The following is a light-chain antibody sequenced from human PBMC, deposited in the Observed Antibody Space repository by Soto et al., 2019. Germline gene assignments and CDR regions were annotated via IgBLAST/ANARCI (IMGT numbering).Light chain of an antibody. CDR3: LQDHNYPCT. Sequence: FQLPRFHSPLFSPLGARVPLPCRASQDIRNDLGWYQQKPGNAPKRLIYGGFNLQTGVPSRFSGSGFGTEFTLTISSLQPEDFATYYCLQDHNYPCTFGGGTKVDI. J-gene: IGKJ4*01. CDR2: GGF. CDR1: QDIRND. V-gene: IGKV1-6*01.